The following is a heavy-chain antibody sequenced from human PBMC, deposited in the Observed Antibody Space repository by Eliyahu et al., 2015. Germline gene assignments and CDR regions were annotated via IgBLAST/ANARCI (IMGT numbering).Heavy chain of an antibody. V-gene: IGHV3-23*04. CDR1: GFTFTSYA. Sequence: EVQLVESGGGLVQPGGSLRLSCAASGFTFTSYAMSWVRQAPGKGLEWVSSISGGGGSTYYADSVKGRFTISRDNSKNTLYLQMNSLRAEDTAVYYCAKAREDSSTWLVYFDYWGQGSLVTVSS. CDR2: ISGGGGST. CDR3: AKAREDSSTWLVYFDY. D-gene: IGHD6-13*01. J-gene: IGHJ4*02.